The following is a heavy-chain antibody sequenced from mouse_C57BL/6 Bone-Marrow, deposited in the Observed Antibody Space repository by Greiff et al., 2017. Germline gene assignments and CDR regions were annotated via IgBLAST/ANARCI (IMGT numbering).Heavy chain of an antibody. D-gene: IGHD2-4*01. CDR3: ARSGDYGFWYFDV. V-gene: IGHV1-82*01. J-gene: IGHJ1*03. Sequence: VKLVESGPELVKPGASVKISCKASGYAFSSSWMNWVKQRPGKGLEWIGRIYPGDGDPNYNGKFKGKATLTADKSSSTAYMQLSSLTSEDSAVYFCARSGDYGFWYFDVWGTGTTVTVSS. CDR1: GYAFSSSW. CDR2: IYPGDGDP.